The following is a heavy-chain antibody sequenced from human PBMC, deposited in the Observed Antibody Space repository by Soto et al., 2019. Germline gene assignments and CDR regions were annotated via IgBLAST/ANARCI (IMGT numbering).Heavy chain of an antibody. CDR3: AIGEHWQQWPHPGFHH. V-gene: IGHV5-51*01. J-gene: IGHJ1*01. CDR2: IYPGDSDT. D-gene: IGHD6-19*01. Sequence: GESLKISCKGSGYSFTSYWIGWVRQMPGKGLEWMRIIYPGDSDTRYSPSFQGQVTISADKSISTAYLQWSSLKASDTAMYYCAIGEHWQQWPHPGFHHWGQGTQVTVSS. CDR1: GYSFTSYW.